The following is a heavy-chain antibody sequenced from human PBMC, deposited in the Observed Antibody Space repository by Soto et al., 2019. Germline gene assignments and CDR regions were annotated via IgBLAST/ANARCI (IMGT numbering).Heavy chain of an antibody. CDR3: ARGLFRGLSWLSGTYHNWFDP. D-gene: IGHD1-1*01. CDR1: GYTFTSYA. J-gene: IGHJ5*02. Sequence: GASVKVSCKASGYTFTSYAMHWVRQAPGQRLEWMGWINAGNGNTKYSQKFQGRVAITRDTSASTAYMGLSSLRSEDTAVYYCARGLFRGLSWLSGTYHNWFDPWGQGTLVTVSS. CDR2: INAGNGNT. V-gene: IGHV1-3*01.